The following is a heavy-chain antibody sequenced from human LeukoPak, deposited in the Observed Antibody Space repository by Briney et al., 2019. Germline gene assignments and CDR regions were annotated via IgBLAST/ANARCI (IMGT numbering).Heavy chain of an antibody. CDR3: ARRPFPPTTVTTSYYYMDV. V-gene: IGHV3-53*01. CDR2: IYSGGST. Sequence: GGSLRLSCAASGFTVSSNYMSWVRQAPGKGLEWVSVIYSGGSTYYADSVKGRFTISRDNAKNSLYLQMNSLRAEDTAVYYSARRPFPPTTVTTSYYYMDVWGKGTTVTVSS. D-gene: IGHD4-11*01. CDR1: GFTVSSNY. J-gene: IGHJ6*03.